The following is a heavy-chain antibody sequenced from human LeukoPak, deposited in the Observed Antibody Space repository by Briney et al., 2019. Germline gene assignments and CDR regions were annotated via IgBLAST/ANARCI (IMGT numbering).Heavy chain of an antibody. CDR2: IYYSGST. CDR1: GGSISRYY. CDR3: ATVDRGLVPYYFDF. D-gene: IGHD3/OR15-3a*01. Sequence: WETLSLTCAVSGGSISRYYWNWIRQPPGKGLQWIGYIYYSGSTNYNPSLKSRVTISIDTSKNQLSLQLRSVTAADTAVYYCATVDRGLVPYYFDFWGQGTLVTVSS. V-gene: IGHV4-59*01. J-gene: IGHJ4*02.